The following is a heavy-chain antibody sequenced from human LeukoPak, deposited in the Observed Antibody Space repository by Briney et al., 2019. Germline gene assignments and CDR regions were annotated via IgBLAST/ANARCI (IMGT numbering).Heavy chain of an antibody. CDR2: INPSGGST. CDR3: ARDRYYDSSGYYYHEPLGY. CDR1: GYTFTSYY. J-gene: IGHJ4*02. V-gene: IGHV1-46*01. D-gene: IGHD3-22*01. Sequence: GASVKVSCKASGYTFTSYYMHWVRQAPGQGLEWMGIINPSGGSTSYAQKFQGRVTMTRDTSTSTVYMELSSLRSEDTAVYYCARDRYYDSSGYYYHEPLGYWGQGTLVTVSS.